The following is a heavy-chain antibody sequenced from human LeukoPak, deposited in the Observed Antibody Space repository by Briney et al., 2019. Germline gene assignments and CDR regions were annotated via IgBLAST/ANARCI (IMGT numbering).Heavy chain of an antibody. CDR1: GYTFTSYD. Sequence: ASVKVSCKASGYTFTSYDINWVRQAPGQGLEWMGWMNPNSGNTGYAQKFQGRVTMTRNTSISTAYMELSSLRSEDTAVYYCARVTFGGVVADFDYWGQGTLVTVSS. J-gene: IGHJ4*02. D-gene: IGHD3-16*02. CDR3: ARVTFGGVVADFDY. CDR2: MNPNSGNT. V-gene: IGHV1-8*01.